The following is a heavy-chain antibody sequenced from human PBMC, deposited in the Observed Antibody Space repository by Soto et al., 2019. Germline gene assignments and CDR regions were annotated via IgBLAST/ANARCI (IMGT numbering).Heavy chain of an antibody. CDR3: AHSILGRPFDY. Sequence: HITLKESGPTLVKPTQTLTLTCTFSGFSLSTSGVGVGWIRQPPGKAPEWLAIIYWDDDKRYSPFLKSGLTITKDTSKNQVVLTMTNVDPVDTATYYCAHSILGRPFDYRGQGTLVTVSS. CDR1: GFSLSTSGVG. CDR2: IYWDDDK. J-gene: IGHJ4*02. D-gene: IGHD3-3*02. V-gene: IGHV2-5*02.